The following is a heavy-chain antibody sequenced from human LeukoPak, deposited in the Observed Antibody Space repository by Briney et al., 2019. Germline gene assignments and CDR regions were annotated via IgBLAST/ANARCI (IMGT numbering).Heavy chain of an antibody. CDR1: GLTFSNAW. Sequence: GGPLRLFCGPSGLTFSNAWMSWVREAPGKGLEWGGRIKSKTDGRTTDYAAPVKGRFTISRDDSKNTLYLQMNSLKPEDTAVYYCTTSPYMGSFDPWGQGTLVTVSS. D-gene: IGHD1-26*01. J-gene: IGHJ5*02. CDR2: IKSKTDGRTT. CDR3: TTSPYMGSFDP. V-gene: IGHV3-15*01.